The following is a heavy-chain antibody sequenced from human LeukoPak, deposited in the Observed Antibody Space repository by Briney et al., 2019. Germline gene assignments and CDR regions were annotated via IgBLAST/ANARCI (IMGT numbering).Heavy chain of an antibody. Sequence: SETLSLTCTVSGGSISSYYWSWIRQPPGKGLEWIGYMYYSGNTKYNPSLKSRVTISGDTSKKQFSLKLSSVTAADTAVYYCARGYSGYDPTYFDYWGQGTLVTVSS. J-gene: IGHJ4*02. V-gene: IGHV4-59*01. D-gene: IGHD5-12*01. CDR1: GGSISSYY. CDR3: ARGYSGYDPTYFDY. CDR2: MYYSGNT.